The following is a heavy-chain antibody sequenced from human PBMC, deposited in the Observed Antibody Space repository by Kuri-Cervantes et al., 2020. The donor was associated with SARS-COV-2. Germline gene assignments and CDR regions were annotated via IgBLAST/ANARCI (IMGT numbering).Heavy chain of an antibody. D-gene: IGHD3-22*01. J-gene: IGHJ4*02. Sequence: SETLSLTCTASGGSISSGSYYWSWIRQPAGKGLEWIGRIYTSGSTNYNPSLKSRVTLSVDTFKNQFSLKLSSVTAADTAVYYCAREDSSGYYFDYWGQGTLVTVSS. CDR3: AREDSSGYYFDY. V-gene: IGHV4-61*02. CDR2: IYTSGST. CDR1: GGSISSGSYY.